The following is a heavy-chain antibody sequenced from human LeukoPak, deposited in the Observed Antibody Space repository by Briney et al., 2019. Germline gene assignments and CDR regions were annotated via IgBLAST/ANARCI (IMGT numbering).Heavy chain of an antibody. CDR3: ARRYFDS. Sequence: GGSLRLSCAASGFTFSDYWMHWVRQAPGKGLEWVANIKQDGSAKYYVDSVKGRFTVSRDNAKNSLYLQMNSLRAEDTAVYYCARRYFDSWGQGTLVTVSS. J-gene: IGHJ4*02. V-gene: IGHV3-7*03. CDR2: IKQDGSAK. CDR1: GFTFSDYW.